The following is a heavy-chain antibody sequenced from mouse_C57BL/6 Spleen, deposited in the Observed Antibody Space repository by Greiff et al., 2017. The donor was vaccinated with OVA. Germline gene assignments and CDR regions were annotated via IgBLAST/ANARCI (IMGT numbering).Heavy chain of an antibody. CDR3: ARSYWISTVVSDY. D-gene: IGHD1-1*01. J-gene: IGHJ2*01. CDR2: IYPRGGST. CDR1: GYTFTSYG. V-gene: IGHV1-85*01. Sequence: VQLQQSGPELVKPGASVKLSCKASGYTFTSYGINWVKQRPGQGLEWIGWIYPRGGSTKYNEKFKGKATLTVDTSSSTAYMELHSLTSEDTAVYVCARSYWISTVVSDYWGQGTTVTVSS.